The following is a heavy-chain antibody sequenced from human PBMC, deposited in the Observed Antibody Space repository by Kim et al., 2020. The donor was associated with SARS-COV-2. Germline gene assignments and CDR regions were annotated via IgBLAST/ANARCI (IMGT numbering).Heavy chain of an antibody. Sequence: GGSLRLSCVASGFTFSSYAMSWVRQAPGKGLEWVSVLSGSGASTYYADSVQGRFTISRDNSKNALYLHMNSLRADDTAVYYCAKCGNYDAGYFHYYAMDVWGQGTTVTVSS. CDR3: AKCGNYDAGYFHYYAMDV. D-gene: IGHD1-7*01. J-gene: IGHJ6*02. CDR1: GFTFSSYA. CDR2: LSGSGAST. V-gene: IGHV3-23*01.